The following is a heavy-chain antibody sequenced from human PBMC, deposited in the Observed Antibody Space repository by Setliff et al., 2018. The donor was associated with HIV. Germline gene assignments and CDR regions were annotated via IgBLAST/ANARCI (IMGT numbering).Heavy chain of an antibody. D-gene: IGHD5-18*01. Sequence: TLSLTCTVSRGSISNGTYYWTWIRQPPGKGLEWIGEIFHSGSPNYNPSLKSRLTISVDKSKNQFSLKLTSVTAADTAVYYCARVGLPYNSGRLDQWGQGSLVTVSS. V-gene: IGHV4-39*07. CDR1: RGSISNGTYY. CDR2: IFHSGSP. J-gene: IGHJ4*02. CDR3: ARVGLPYNSGRLDQ.